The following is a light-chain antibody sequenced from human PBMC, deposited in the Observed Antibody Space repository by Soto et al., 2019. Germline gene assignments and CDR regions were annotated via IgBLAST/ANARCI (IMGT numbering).Light chain of an antibody. V-gene: IGKV3-20*01. CDR2: GAS. CDR1: HSFQFNY. J-gene: IGKJ1*01. Sequence: EIVLRQSPATVSLSPGERATLSCRASHSFQFNYVAWYQQKPGQAPRLLIYGASSRATGIPDRFSGSGSGMDFTLTISSLAPEDFAVYYCQQSGDSQWTFGQGTKVDIK. CDR3: QQSGDSQWT.